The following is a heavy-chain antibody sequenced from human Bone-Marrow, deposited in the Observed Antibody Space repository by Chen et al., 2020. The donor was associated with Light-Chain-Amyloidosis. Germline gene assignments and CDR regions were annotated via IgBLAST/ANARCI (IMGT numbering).Heavy chain of an antibody. J-gene: IGHJ4*02. CDR3: ARRRDGYNFDY. CDR1: GYTFPNYW. D-gene: IGHD5-12*01. CDR2: IYPDDSDA. V-gene: IGHV5-51*01. Sequence: EVQLEQSGPEVKKPGESLKISCKGSGYTFPNYWIGWVRQMPGKGLEWMGVIYPDDSDARYSPSVEGQVTISDDKSITTAYLQWRSLKAADTAMYYCARRRDGYNFDYWGQGTLVTVSS.